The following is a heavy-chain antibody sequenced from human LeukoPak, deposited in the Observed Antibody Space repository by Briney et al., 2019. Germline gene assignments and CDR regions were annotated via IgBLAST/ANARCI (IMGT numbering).Heavy chain of an antibody. CDR3: AKDRGFGELLAGWFDP. CDR1: GFTFSSYG. V-gene: IGHV3-23*01. D-gene: IGHD3-10*01. CDR2: ISGSGGST. Sequence: TGGSLRLSCAASGFTFSSYGMSWVRQAPGKGLEWVSAISGSGGSTYYADSVKGRFTISRDNSKNTLYLQMNSLRAEDTAVYYCAKDRGFGELLAGWFDPWGQGTLVTVSS. J-gene: IGHJ5*02.